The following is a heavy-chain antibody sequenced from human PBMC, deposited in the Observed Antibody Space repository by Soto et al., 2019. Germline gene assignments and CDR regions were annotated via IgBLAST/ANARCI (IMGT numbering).Heavy chain of an antibody. Sequence: GGSLRLSCAASGFTFSSYAMSWVRQAPGKGLEWVSAISGSGGSTYYADSVKGRFTISRDNSKNTLYLQMNSLRAEDTAVYYCAKDQEYYYDSSGRGAFDIWGHGTMVTVSS. CDR2: ISGSGGST. CDR3: AKDQEYYYDSSGRGAFDI. V-gene: IGHV3-23*01. D-gene: IGHD3-22*01. J-gene: IGHJ3*02. CDR1: GFTFSSYA.